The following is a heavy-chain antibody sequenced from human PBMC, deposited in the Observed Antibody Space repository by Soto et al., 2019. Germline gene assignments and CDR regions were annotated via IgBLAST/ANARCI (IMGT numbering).Heavy chain of an antibody. CDR3: ARGGSLYYYYGIDV. J-gene: IGHJ6*02. Sequence: EVQLVESGGGLIQPGGSLRLSCAASGFTISNNYMTWVRQAPGKGREWVSLIDSGGDTYYADSVKGRFTLSRDSSKNTLYLQMNSLRAEDTAVYNCARGGSLYYYYGIDVWGQGTTVTVSS. CDR1: GFTISNNY. D-gene: IGHD3-16*01. V-gene: IGHV3-53*01. CDR2: IDSGGDT.